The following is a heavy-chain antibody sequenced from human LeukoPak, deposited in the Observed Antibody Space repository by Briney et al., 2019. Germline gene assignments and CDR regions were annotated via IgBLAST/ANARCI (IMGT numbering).Heavy chain of an antibody. Sequence: PSETLSLTCSVSGDFITAYYWSWIRQPPGKGLEWIGYVYYTGNTEYNPSLRGRVTISLEMSKRQFSLSLTSVTAADTAVYYCATNTGTGFDYWGQGALVTVSS. CDR1: GDFITAYY. CDR2: VYYTGNT. D-gene: IGHD7-27*01. CDR3: ATNTGTGFDY. J-gene: IGHJ4*02. V-gene: IGHV4-59*01.